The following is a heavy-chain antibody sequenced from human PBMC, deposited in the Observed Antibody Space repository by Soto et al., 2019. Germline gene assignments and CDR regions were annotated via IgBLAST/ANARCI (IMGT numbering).Heavy chain of an antibody. V-gene: IGHV3-7*05. CDR3: AAILGMDV. D-gene: IGHD3-3*02. Sequence: EVQLVESGGGLVQPGGSLRLSCAVSGFTFSNYWMSWVRQAPGKGLEWEANIKKDGSEKYYVDSVKGRFIISRDNGKKSLYLQMNDLRAEDTAVYYCAAILGMDVWGQGTTVTVSS. CDR2: IKKDGSEK. J-gene: IGHJ6*02. CDR1: GFTFSNYW.